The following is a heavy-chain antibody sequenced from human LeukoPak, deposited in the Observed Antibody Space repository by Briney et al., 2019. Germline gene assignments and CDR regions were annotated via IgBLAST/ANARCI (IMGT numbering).Heavy chain of an antibody. Sequence: MPSETLSLPCTVSGGSISSYYWNWIRQPPGKGLEWIGYIYYSGTTNYNSSLKSRVTISVDTSKNQFSLKLSSVTAADTAVYYCARGVYIAAAQYGYWGQGTLVTVSS. D-gene: IGHD6-13*01. V-gene: IGHV4-59*01. CDR2: IYYSGTT. CDR1: GGSISSYY. CDR3: ARGVYIAAAQYGY. J-gene: IGHJ4*02.